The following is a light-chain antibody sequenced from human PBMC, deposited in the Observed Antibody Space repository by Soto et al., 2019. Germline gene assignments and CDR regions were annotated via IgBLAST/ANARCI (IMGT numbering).Light chain of an antibody. CDR3: SSYTSNSHVV. CDR1: RSDVGGYNF. CDR2: EVS. V-gene: IGLV2-14*01. J-gene: IGLJ2*01. Sequence: QSALTQPASVSGSPGQSITISCIGTRSDVGGYNFVSWYQQHPSQAPKLMIYEVSNRPSGVSNRFSGSKSGNTASLTISGLQAEDEADYYCSSYTSNSHVVFGGGTQLTVL.